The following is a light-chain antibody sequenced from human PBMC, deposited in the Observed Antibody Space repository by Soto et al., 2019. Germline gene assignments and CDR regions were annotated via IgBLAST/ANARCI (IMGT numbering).Light chain of an antibody. CDR3: QQYNSYSWT. CDR2: DAS. Sequence: EIQMTQSPSTPSASLGDRVHITFRASQSISSWLAWYQQKPGKAPKLLIYDASSLESGVPSRFSGSGSGTEFTLTISSLQPDDFATYYCQQYNSYSWTFGQGTKGDIK. J-gene: IGKJ1*01. CDR1: QSISSW. V-gene: IGKV1-5*01.